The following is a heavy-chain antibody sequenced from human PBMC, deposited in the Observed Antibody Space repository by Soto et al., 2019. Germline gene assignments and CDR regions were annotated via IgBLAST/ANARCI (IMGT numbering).Heavy chain of an antibody. D-gene: IGHD6-19*01. V-gene: IGHV3-48*01. Sequence: QVPGKGLEWVSYISSSSSTIYYADSVKGRFTISRDNAKNSLYLQMDSLRAEDTAVYYCASIAVASKLDYWGQGTLVTVSS. CDR2: ISSSSSTI. J-gene: IGHJ4*02. CDR3: ASIAVASKLDY.